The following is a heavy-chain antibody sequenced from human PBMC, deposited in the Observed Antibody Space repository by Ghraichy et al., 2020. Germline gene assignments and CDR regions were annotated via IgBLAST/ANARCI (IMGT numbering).Heavy chain of an antibody. CDR1: GFTFSSYG. CDR3: ARDRPPIRVFDY. V-gene: IGHV3-33*01. CDR2: IWYDGSNK. J-gene: IGHJ4*02. D-gene: IGHD3-10*01. Sequence: GGSLRLSCAASGFTFSSYGMHWVRQAPGNGLEWVAVIWYDGSNKYYADSVKGRFTISRDNSKNTLYLQMNSLRAEDTAVYYCARDRPPIRVFDYWGQGTLVTVSS.